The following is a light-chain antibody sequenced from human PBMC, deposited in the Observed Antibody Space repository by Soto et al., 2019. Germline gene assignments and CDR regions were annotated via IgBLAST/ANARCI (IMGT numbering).Light chain of an antibody. CDR2: GAS. CDR1: QSVSSSY. Sequence: EIVLTQSPGTLSVSPGDRVTLSCRASQSVSSSYLTWYQQKPGQAPRLLIYGASTRATSIPARFSGSGSGTDFTLTISRLKPEDFAVYYCQHRSNWLAFGGGTKVDIK. J-gene: IGKJ4*01. CDR3: QHRSNWLA. V-gene: IGKV3D-20*02.